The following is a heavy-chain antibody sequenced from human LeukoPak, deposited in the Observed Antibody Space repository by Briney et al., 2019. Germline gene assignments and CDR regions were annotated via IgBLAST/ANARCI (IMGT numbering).Heavy chain of an antibody. D-gene: IGHD2-15*01. Sequence: SETLSLTCTVSGGSISNRNYHWGWIRQPPGKGLEWIGSICSSGSAYYNPSLKSRVTTSIDTSKNQFSLRLTSVTAADTAVYYCARDRDVVVVAATYDYWGQGTMVTVSS. V-gene: IGHV4-39*02. CDR1: GGSISNRNYH. CDR3: ARDRDVVVVAATYDY. CDR2: ICSSGSA. J-gene: IGHJ4*02.